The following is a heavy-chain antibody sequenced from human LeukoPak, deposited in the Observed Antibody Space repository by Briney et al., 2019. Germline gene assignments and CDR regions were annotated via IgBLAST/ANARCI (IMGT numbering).Heavy chain of an antibody. D-gene: IGHD2-2*01. Sequence: GGSLRLSCAASGFTFSSYGMHWVRQAPGKGLEWVALIRYDGSNKYYADSVKGRFTISRDNSKNTLYLQMNSLRAEDTAVYYCAKDRGGCSSTSCYPKVSTFGGQGTLVTVSS. CDR2: IRYDGSNK. J-gene: IGHJ4*02. CDR1: GFTFSSYG. CDR3: AKDRGGCSSTSCYPKVSTF. V-gene: IGHV3-30*02.